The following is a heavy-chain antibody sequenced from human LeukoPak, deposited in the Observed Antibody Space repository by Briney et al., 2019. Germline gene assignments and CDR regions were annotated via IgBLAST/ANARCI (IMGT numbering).Heavy chain of an antibody. V-gene: IGHV4-39*01. J-gene: IGHJ4*02. D-gene: IGHD3-3*01. Sequence: SESLSLTCTVSGGSISSSGYYWSWIRQPPGKGLEWIGTIYYSGSAYYNPSLKTQVTISVDTSKNQFSLKLSSVTAADTAVYFCARGSQVDDFWSGYRAPLDYWGQGTLVTVSS. CDR1: GGSISSSGYY. CDR2: IYYSGSA. CDR3: ARGSQVDDFWSGYRAPLDY.